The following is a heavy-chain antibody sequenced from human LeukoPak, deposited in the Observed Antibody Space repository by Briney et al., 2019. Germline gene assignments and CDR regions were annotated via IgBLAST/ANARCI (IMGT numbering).Heavy chain of an antibody. D-gene: IGHD2-21*02. Sequence: PSETLSLTCAVSGGSINNNNWWSWVRQPPGKGLEWIGEIYHSGSTNYNPSHKSRVTISVDKSKNQFSLKLTSVTAADTAVYYCARSTGDLYYFDYWGRGTLVTVSS. CDR1: GGSINNNNW. V-gene: IGHV4-4*02. CDR2: IYHSGST. CDR3: ARSTGDLYYFDY. J-gene: IGHJ4*02.